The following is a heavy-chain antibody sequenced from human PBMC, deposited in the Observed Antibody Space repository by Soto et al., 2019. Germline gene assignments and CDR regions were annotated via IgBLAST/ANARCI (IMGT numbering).Heavy chain of an antibody. Sequence: QVQLVQSGAEEKKPGASVKVSCKASGYTFTSYAMHWVRQAPGQRLEWMGWINAGNGNTKYSQKFQGGXTXTXXTAASTAYMERSSLRSEDTAVYYWARDPSYYGLDVWGQGTTVTVSS. V-gene: IGHV1-3*05. CDR1: GYTFTSYA. CDR3: ARDPSYYGLDV. CDR2: INAGNGNT. J-gene: IGHJ6*02.